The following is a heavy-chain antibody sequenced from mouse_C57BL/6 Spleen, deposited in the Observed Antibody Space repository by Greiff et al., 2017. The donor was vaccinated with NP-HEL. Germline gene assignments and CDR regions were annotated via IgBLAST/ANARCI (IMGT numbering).Heavy chain of an antibody. CDR3: TLRTGPGAMDY. J-gene: IGHJ4*01. CDR2: IDPENGDT. CDR1: GFNIKDDY. D-gene: IGHD4-1*01. V-gene: IGHV14-4*01. Sequence: EVQLQQSGAELVRPGASVKLSCTASGFNIKDDYMHWVKQRPEQGLEWIGWIDPENGDTEYASKFQGKATITADPSSNTAYLQLSSLTSEDTAVYYCTLRTGPGAMDYWGQGTSVTVSS.